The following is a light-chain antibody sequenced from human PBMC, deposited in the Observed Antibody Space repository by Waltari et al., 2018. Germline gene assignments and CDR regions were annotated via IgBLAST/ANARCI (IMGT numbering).Light chain of an antibody. J-gene: IGKJ4*01. CDR3: QQYNNWPPLT. CDR2: GAS. Sequence: EIIMMQSPATLSVSPGERVTLSCWASQSVSNNLAWYQQRPGQAPRLLIYGASTRAAGIPARFSGSGSGTEFTLTISSLQSEDFAIYYCQQYNNWPPLTFGGGTKVEIK. V-gene: IGKV3-15*01. CDR1: QSVSNN.